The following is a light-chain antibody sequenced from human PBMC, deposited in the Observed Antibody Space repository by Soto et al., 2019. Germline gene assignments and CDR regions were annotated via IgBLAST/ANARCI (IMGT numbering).Light chain of an antibody. CDR3: QQYYSYPFIT. CDR2: AAS. Sequence: AIRMTQSPSSFSASTGDRVTITCRASQGISSYLAWYQQKPGKAPKLLIYAASTLQSGVPSRFSGSGSGTDFTLTISCLQSEDFATYYFQQYYSYPFITFGQGKRQEIK. J-gene: IGKJ5*01. CDR1: QGISSY. V-gene: IGKV1-8*01.